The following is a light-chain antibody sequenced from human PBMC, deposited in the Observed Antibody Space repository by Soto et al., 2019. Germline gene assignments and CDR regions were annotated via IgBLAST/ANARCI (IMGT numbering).Light chain of an antibody. CDR2: GAS. CDR3: QQYKNWPPVT. J-gene: IGKJ4*01. Sequence: EIVLTQSPATLSVFPGERATLYCRASQSVSTNLAWYQQRPGQAPRLLIYGASGRVPGIPARFSGSGSGTEFTLTISSLQSEDFAVYYCQQYKNWPPVTFGGGTKVEIK. CDR1: QSVSTN. V-gene: IGKV3-15*01.